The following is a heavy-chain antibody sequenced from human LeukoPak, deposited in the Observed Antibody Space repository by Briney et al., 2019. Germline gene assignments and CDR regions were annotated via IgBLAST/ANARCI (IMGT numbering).Heavy chain of an antibody. V-gene: IGHV1-18*01. D-gene: IGHD3-3*01. CDR3: GKEQSGSYVHAFDP. J-gene: IGHJ5*02. CDR1: GYTFTSYG. CDR2: ISSYNGNT. Sequence: PRASVKVSCKASGYTFTSYGISWVRQAPGQGLEWMGWISSYNGNTKSAQKFQGRVTMTTDTSTSTTYMELRSLRSDDTAVYYCGKEQSGSYVHAFDPWGQGTVVTVSS.